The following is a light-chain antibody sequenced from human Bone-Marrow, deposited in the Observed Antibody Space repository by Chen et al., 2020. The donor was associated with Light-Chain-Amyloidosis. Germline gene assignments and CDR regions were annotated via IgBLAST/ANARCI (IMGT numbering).Light chain of an antibody. J-gene: IGKJ5*01. CDR3: QQRSNWPLSIT. CDR1: QGIGTF. Sequence: EVVLTQSPATLSLSPGERATLSCRASQGIGTFLAWYQQKPGQAPRLLIYDASNWATGIPPRFSGSGSGTDFTLTIISLEPEDFAVYYCQQRSNWPLSITFGQGTRLEIQ. CDR2: DAS. V-gene: IGKV3-11*01.